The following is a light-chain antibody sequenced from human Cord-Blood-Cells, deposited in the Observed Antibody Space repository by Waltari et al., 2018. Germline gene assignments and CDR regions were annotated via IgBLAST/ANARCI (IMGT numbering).Light chain of an antibody. J-gene: IGKJ3*01. V-gene: IGKV1-39*01. CDR3: QQSYSTPCT. CDR1: QSISSY. Sequence: DIQMTQSPSSLSASVGSRVTITCLASQSISSYLNWYQQKPGKAPKLLIYAASSLQRWVPSRFSGSRSETDFILTISSLQPEYFSTYYCQQSYSTPCTFGPGTKVDIK. CDR2: AAS.